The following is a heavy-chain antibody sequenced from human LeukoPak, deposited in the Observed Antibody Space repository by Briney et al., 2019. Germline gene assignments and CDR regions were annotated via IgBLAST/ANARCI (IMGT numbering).Heavy chain of an antibody. V-gene: IGHV3-7*03. CDR1: GFTLSNHW. CDR2: VNRDGSET. Sequence: PGGSLRLSCAASGFTLSNHWMTWVRQVPGRGPEWVANVNRDGSETYYLDSVKGRFTISKDNAKNPLYLQMNSLRAEDTALYHCARNNGMDVWGQGTTVIVSS. CDR3: ARNNGMDV. J-gene: IGHJ6*02.